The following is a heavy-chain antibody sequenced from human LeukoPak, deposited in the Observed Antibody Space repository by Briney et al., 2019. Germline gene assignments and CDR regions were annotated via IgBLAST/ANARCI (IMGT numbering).Heavy chain of an antibody. Sequence: SVKVSCKASGGTFSSYAISWVRQAPGQGFEWMGGIIPIFGTANYAQKFQGRVTITADESTSTAYMELSSLRSEDTAVYYCASIGIFGVVINYYYGMDVWGQGTTVTVSS. J-gene: IGHJ6*02. D-gene: IGHD3-3*01. V-gene: IGHV1-69*13. CDR2: IIPIFGTA. CDR3: ASIGIFGVVINYYYGMDV. CDR1: GGTFSSYA.